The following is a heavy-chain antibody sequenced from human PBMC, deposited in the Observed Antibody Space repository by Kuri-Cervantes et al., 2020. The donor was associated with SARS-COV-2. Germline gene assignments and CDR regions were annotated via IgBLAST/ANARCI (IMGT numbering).Heavy chain of an antibody. J-gene: IGHJ4*02. Sequence: ASVKVSCKASGYTFTGYYMHWVRQAPGQGLEWMGWINPNSGDTNYAQNFQGWVTMTRDTSTSTVYMELSSLRSEDTAVYYCARDFFDYDSTGSHYWGQGTLVTVSS. CDR1: GYTFTGYY. CDR2: INPNSGDT. V-gene: IGHV1-2*04. D-gene: IGHD3-22*01. CDR3: ARDFFDYDSTGSHY.